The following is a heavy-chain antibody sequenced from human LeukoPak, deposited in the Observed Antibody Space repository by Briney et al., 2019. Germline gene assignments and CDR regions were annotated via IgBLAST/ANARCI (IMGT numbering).Heavy chain of an antibody. J-gene: IGHJ4*02. D-gene: IGHD3-22*01. CDR3: ARSYDMPYYFDY. CDR2: IYYSGST. CDR1: GGSISSYY. Sequence: PSQTLSLTCTVSGGSISSYYWSWIRQPPGKGLEWIGYIYYSGSTNYNPSLKSRVTISVDTSKNQFSLKLSSVTAADTAVYYCARSYDMPYYFDYWGQGTLVTVSS. V-gene: IGHV4-59*01.